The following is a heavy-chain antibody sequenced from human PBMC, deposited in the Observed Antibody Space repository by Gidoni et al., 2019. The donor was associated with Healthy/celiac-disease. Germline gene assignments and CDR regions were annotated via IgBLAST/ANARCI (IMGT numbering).Heavy chain of an antibody. CDR1: GGSISSYY. V-gene: IGHV4-59*01. D-gene: IGHD6-6*01. Sequence: QVQLQESGPGLVKPSETLSLTFPVSGGSISSYYWSWIRQPPGKGLEWIGYIYYSGSTNYNPSLKSRVTISVDTSKNQFSLKLSSVTAADTAVYYCARAPYSSSPSFDYWGQGTLVTGS. CDR3: ARAPYSSSPSFDY. J-gene: IGHJ4*02. CDR2: IYYSGST.